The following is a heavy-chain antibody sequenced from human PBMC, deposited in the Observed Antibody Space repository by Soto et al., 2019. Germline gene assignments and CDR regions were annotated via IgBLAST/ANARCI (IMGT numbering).Heavy chain of an antibody. CDR1: GGPIWNYY. CDR3: ARADMSGAGTYTAFDAFDI. Sequence: QVQLQQSGPGLVKLSETLSLTCSVSGGPIWNYYWNWIRQTSGKGLEWIGYVDYSGTTYYNPSLKSRVTISVDASRNLLSLRLTSVTTEDTAIYYCARADMSGAGTYTAFDAFDIWGQGTMVTVSS. J-gene: IGHJ3*02. D-gene: IGHD3-10*01. CDR2: VDYSGTT. V-gene: IGHV4-59*01.